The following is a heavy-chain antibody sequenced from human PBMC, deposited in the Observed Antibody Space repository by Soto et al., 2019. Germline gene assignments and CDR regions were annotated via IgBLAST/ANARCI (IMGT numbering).Heavy chain of an antibody. CDR3: VRATGASTNYFDY. CDR1: GDSVTSYW. Sequence: ESVKLSGTASGDSVTSYWIGWVRQMPGKGLECMGIIYPSDSDTRYSPSFQGQVTISVDKSISTAYLQWSSLKASDTAMYYCVRATGASTNYFDYWGQGALVTVSS. J-gene: IGHJ4*01. CDR2: IYPSDSDT. V-gene: IGHV5-51*01. D-gene: IGHD7-27*01.